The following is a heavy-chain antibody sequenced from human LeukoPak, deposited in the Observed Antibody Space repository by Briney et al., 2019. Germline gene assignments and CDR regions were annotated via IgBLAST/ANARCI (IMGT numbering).Heavy chain of an antibody. CDR2: INSDGSSI. V-gene: IGHV3-74*03. CDR3: PREGRVSGYDFDC. CDR1: GFTLSSYW. D-gene: IGHD5-12*01. Sequence: PGGSLRLSCAASGFTLSSYWMHWVRQAPGKGLVWVSRINSDGSSITSADSVKGRFTISRDNAKNTLYLQMNSLRVEDSAVYYCPREGRVSGYDFDCWGQGTLVTVSS. J-gene: IGHJ4*02.